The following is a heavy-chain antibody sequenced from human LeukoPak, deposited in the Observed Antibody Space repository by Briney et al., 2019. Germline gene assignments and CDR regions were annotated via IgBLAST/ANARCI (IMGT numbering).Heavy chain of an antibody. V-gene: IGHV4-34*01. CDR1: GGSFSGYY. CDR3: ARGGGSSSTALDY. D-gene: IGHD6-6*01. Sequence: SDTLSLTCAVYGGSFSGYYWSWIRQPPGKGLEWIGEINQSGSTNYNPSLKSRVTISVDTSKNQFSLKLSSVTAADTAVYYCARGGGSSSTALDYWGQGTLVTVSS. CDR2: INQSGST. J-gene: IGHJ4*02.